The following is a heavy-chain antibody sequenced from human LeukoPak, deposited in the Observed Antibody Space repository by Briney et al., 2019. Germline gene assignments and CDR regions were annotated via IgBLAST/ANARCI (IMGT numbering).Heavy chain of an antibody. CDR1: GFSLSTSGVG. J-gene: IGHJ4*02. Sequence: SGPTLVKPTQTLTLTCTFSGFSLSTSGVGVGWIRQPPGKGLEWIGSIYYSGSSYYNPSLKSRVTISVDTSKNQFSLTLSSVTAADTAVYYCASLIVDADYSGDYWGQGTLVTVSS. CDR2: IYYSGSS. D-gene: IGHD4-17*01. V-gene: IGHV4-39*07. CDR3: ASLIVDADYSGDY.